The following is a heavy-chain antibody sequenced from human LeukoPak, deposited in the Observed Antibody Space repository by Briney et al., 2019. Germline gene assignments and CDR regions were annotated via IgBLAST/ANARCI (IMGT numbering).Heavy chain of an antibody. V-gene: IGHV4-59*12. CDR1: GGSISSYY. CDR2: IYYSGST. CDR3: ARDRGTWNDDGFDY. J-gene: IGHJ4*02. Sequence: PSETLSLTCAVSGGSISSYYWSWIRQPPGKGLEWIGYIYYSGSTNYNPSLKSRVTISVDTSKNQFSLKLSSVTAADTAVYYCARDRGTWNDDGFDYWGQGTLVTVSS. D-gene: IGHD1-1*01.